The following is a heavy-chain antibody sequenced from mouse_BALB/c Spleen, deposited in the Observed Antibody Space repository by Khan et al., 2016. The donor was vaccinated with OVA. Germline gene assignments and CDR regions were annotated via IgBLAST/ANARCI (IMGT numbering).Heavy chain of an antibody. CDR1: GYSFTTYY. Sequence: VQLQQSGPELMKPGASVKISCKASGYSFTTYYIHWGKQSHGKSLEWIGYVDPFNGGTSYNQKFKGKATLTVDKSSSTAYMHLSSLTSEDSAVYYCTRHGYVAWFAYWGQGTLVTVSA. J-gene: IGHJ3*01. D-gene: IGHD2-2*01. CDR3: TRHGYVAWFAY. CDR2: VDPFNGGT. V-gene: IGHV1S135*01.